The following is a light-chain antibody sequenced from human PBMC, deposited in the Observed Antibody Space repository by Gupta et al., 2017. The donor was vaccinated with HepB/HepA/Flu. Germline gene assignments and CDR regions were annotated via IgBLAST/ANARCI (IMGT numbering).Light chain of an antibody. J-gene: IGKJ2*01. V-gene: IGKV3-20*01. Sequence: DIVLTQSPDTLSLSPGERATLSCRASQSVDNKFLSWYQVKPGQSPRLLIYGASIRATGIPDRFSDSGYGTDFTLTSDRLEDADFAHYYWHQDGWSSTFGQGTKMEI. CDR2: GAS. CDR1: QSVDNKF. CDR3: HQDGWSST.